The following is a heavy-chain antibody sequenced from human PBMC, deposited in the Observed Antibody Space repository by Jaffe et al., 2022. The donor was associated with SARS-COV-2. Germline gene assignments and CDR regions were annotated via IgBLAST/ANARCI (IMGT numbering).Heavy chain of an antibody. CDR2: IYYSGST. J-gene: IGHJ4*02. Sequence: QLQLQESGPGLVKPSETLSLTCTVSGGSISSSSYYWGWIRQPPGKGLEWIGSIYYSGSTYYNPSLKSRVTISVDTSKNQFSLKLSSVTAADTAVYYCARLVRRRWLLPSYFDYWGQGTLVTVSS. D-gene: IGHD3-22*01. V-gene: IGHV4-39*01. CDR1: GGSISSSSYY. CDR3: ARLVRRRWLLPSYFDY.